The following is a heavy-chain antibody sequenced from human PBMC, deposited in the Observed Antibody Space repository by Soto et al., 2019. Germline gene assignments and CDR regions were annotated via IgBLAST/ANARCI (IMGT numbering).Heavy chain of an antibody. V-gene: IGHV3-9*01. CDR2: ISWNSGSI. Sequence: DVQLVESGGGLVQPGRSLRLSCAASGFTFDDYAMHWVRQAPGKGLEWVSGISWNSGSIGYADSVKGRFTISRDNAKNSLYLQMNSLRAEDTALYYCAKDMRWGSYYEVSGGFDYWGQGTLVTVSS. CDR1: GFTFDDYA. J-gene: IGHJ4*02. CDR3: AKDMRWGSYYEVSGGFDY. D-gene: IGHD3-10*01.